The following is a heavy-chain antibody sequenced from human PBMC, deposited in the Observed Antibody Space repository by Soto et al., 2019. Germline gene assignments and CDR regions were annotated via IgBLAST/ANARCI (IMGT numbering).Heavy chain of an antibody. CDR1: GGSFSGYY. CDR3: ARGFPLGYCSSTSCYAGDYFDY. CDR2: INHSGST. D-gene: IGHD2-2*01. J-gene: IGHJ4*02. Sequence: SETLSLTCAVYGGSFSGYYWSWIRQPPGEGLEWIGEINHSGSTNYNPSLKSRVTISVDTSKNQFSLKLSSVTAADTAVYYCARGFPLGYCSSTSCYAGDYFDYWGQGTLVTVSS. V-gene: IGHV4-34*01.